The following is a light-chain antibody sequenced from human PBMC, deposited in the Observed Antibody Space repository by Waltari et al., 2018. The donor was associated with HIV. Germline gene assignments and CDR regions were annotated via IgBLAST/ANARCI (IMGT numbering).Light chain of an antibody. J-gene: IGKJ5*01. Sequence: QLTQSPSSLSASLGDKVTITCRASQNIKTFLNWYQLRTGKAPRLLIYGVSGLPTGVPSRFTGGGSGADFTLTINNLQPEDFASYFCQQTYSVSITFGPGTRVEI. CDR1: QNIKTF. CDR2: GVS. CDR3: QQTYSVSIT. V-gene: IGKV1-39*01.